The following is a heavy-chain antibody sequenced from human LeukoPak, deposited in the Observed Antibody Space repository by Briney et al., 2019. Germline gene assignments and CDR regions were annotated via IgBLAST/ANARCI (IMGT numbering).Heavy chain of an antibody. D-gene: IGHD6-13*01. CDR3: ARGEPRIARPGAPPFDL. CDR2: VYYSGST. J-gene: IGHJ2*01. V-gene: IGHV4-59*01. Sequence: SETLPLTCTVSGGSISSYYWQWIRQPPGNRLEWIGYVYYSGSTDHNPSLKSRVTISVDTSKNQFSLKLTSVTAADTAVYYCARGEPRIARPGAPPFDLWGRGTLVTVSS. CDR1: GGSISSYY.